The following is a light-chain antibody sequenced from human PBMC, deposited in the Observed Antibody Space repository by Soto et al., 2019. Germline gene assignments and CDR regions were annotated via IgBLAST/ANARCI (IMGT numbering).Light chain of an antibody. J-gene: IGKJ4*01. Sequence: CRSSLSASVGDRVTITCRASQGISSFLAWCQQIPGKVPKLLIYSASTLQSGVPSRFSGSGSGTDFTLTISSLQPEDVAIYYCQKYNRGPLTFGGGTKVDIK. CDR1: QGISSF. CDR2: SAS. V-gene: IGKV1-27*01. CDR3: QKYNRGPLT.